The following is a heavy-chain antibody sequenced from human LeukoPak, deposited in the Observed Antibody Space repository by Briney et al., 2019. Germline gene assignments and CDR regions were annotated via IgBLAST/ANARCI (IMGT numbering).Heavy chain of an antibody. CDR3: AHSRMMGYNWNYGALNWFDP. CDR2: IYWNDDK. CDR1: GFSLSTGGVG. Sequence: KESGPTLVKRTQTLTLTCTFSGFSLSTGGVGVGWIRQPPGKALEWLALIYWNDDKRYSPSLKSRLTITKDTSKNQVVLTMTNMDLVDTATYYCAHSRMMGYNWNYGALNWFDPWGQGTLVTVSS. V-gene: IGHV2-5*01. D-gene: IGHD1-7*01. J-gene: IGHJ5*02.